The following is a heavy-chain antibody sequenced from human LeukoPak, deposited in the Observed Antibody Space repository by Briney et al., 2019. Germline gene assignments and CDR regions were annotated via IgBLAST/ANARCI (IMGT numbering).Heavy chain of an antibody. J-gene: IGHJ4*02. CDR2: IHHSGTT. CDR1: GYSINSVYY. Sequence: SETLSLTCTVSGYSINSVYYWGWIRQPPEKGLEWIGSIHHSGTTYYNPSLKSRVTMPMDTSRNQFSLKLTSVTAADTAVYYCVRPSTRGYAYGRSDFDSWGQGTLVTVSS. D-gene: IGHD5-18*01. CDR3: VRPSTRGYAYGRSDFDS. V-gene: IGHV4-38-2*02.